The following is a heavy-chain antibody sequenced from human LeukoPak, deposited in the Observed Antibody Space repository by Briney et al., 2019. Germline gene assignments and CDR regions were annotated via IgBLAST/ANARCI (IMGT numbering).Heavy chain of an antibody. CDR3: ARGRDHAFDI. J-gene: IGHJ3*02. CDR1: GLAFSSSA. V-gene: IGHV3-48*01. CDR2: SSASSSDV. Sequence: GGSLRLSCAASGLAFSSSAMNWVRQTPGKGLEWLSYSSASSSDVYYADSVKGRFTISRDNAKSSLYLQMNSLTAEDTAIYFCARGRDHAFDIWGQGTRVSVSS.